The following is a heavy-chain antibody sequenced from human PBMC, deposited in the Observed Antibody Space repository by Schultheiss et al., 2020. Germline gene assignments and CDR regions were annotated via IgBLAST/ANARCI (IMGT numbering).Heavy chain of an antibody. CDR2: ISYDGSNK. V-gene: IGHV3-30-3*01. CDR3: ARDSGSSKGAVLWFDP. CDR1: GFTFSSYA. Sequence: GGSLRLSCAASGFTFSSYAMHWVRQAPGKGLEWVAVISYDGSNKYYADSVKGRFTISRDNAKNSLYLQMNSLRAEDTAVYYCARDSGSSKGAVLWFDPWGQGTLVTVSS. J-gene: IGHJ5*02. D-gene: IGHD6-13*01.